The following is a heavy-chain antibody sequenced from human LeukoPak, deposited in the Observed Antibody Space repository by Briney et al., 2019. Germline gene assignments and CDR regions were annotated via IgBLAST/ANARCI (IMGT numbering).Heavy chain of an antibody. Sequence: KASETLSLTCTISGGSISSSSYYWGWIRQPPGKGLEWIGTIDHRGSAYYRPSLKSRATISVDTSKRQFSLKLSSVTAADTAVYYCARETNDYFDSSAYMDVWGQGTTVTVSS. J-gene: IGHJ6*03. CDR1: GGSISSSSYY. CDR3: ARETNDYFDSSAYMDV. CDR2: IDHRGSA. V-gene: IGHV4-39*07. D-gene: IGHD3-22*01.